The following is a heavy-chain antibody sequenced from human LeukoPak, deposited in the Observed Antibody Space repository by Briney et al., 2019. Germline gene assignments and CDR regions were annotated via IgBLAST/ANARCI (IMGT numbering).Heavy chain of an antibody. D-gene: IGHD2/OR15-2a*01. Sequence: GGSLRLSCAVSGFTFTSYLMHWVRQAPGKGLEWVANIKEDGSEKYYVDSVRGRFTISRDNAKNSLYLQIDSLRADDTAVYYCAREFSQSWDYWGQGTPVTVSS. CDR1: GFTFTSYL. CDR2: IKEDGSEK. V-gene: IGHV3-7*05. CDR3: AREFSQSWDY. J-gene: IGHJ4*02.